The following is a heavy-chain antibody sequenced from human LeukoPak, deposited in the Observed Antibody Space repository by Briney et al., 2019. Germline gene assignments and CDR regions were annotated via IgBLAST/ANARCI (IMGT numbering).Heavy chain of an antibody. V-gene: IGHV4-59*01. Sequence: SETLSLTCTVSGGSISSYYWSWIRQPPGKGLEWIGYIYYSGSTNYNPSLKSRVTISVDTSKNQFSLKLSSVTAADMAVYYCARVDTAEFDPWGQGTLVTVSS. CDR2: IYYSGST. D-gene: IGHD5-18*01. CDR3: ARVDTAEFDP. J-gene: IGHJ5*02. CDR1: GGSISSYY.